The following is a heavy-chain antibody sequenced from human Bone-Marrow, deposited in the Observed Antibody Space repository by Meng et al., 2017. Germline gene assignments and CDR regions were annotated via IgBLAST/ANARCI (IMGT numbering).Heavy chain of an antibody. D-gene: IGHD3-22*01. CDR3: ARGDGVFYYDSSGDFSKSPRHAFDI. V-gene: IGHV1-46*01. Sequence: ASVKVSCKASGYTFTSYYMHWVRQAPGQGLEWMGIINPSGGSTSYAQKFQGRVTMTRDTSTSTVYMELSSLRSEDTAVYYCARGDGVFYYDSSGDFSKSPRHAFDIWGQGTMVTVSS. CDR2: INPSGGST. CDR1: GYTFTSYY. J-gene: IGHJ3*02.